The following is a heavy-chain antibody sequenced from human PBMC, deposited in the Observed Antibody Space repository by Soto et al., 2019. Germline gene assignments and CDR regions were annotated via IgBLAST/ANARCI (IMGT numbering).Heavy chain of an antibody. CDR2: ISAYNGNT. Sequence: QVQLVQSGAEVKKPGASVKVSCKASGYTFTSYGISWVRQAPGQGLEWMGWISAYNGNTNYAQKLQGXVXXXPXXSTSTAYMELRSLRSDDTAVYYCAREYGSGSRFDYWGQGTLVTVSS. D-gene: IGHD3-10*01. CDR3: AREYGSGSRFDY. V-gene: IGHV1-18*01. J-gene: IGHJ4*02. CDR1: GYTFTSYG.